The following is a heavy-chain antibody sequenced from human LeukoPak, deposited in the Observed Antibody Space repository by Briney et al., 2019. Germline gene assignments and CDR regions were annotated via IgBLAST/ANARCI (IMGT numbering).Heavy chain of an antibody. Sequence: GGSLRLSCAASGFTFSSYGMTWVRQAPGKGLEWVSSISGSGGTTYYADSVKGRFTISRDNSKNSLYLQMNSLRAEDTAVYYCAKATRGKITFGGVVPGLGQIGGQGTLVTVSS. D-gene: IGHD3-16*01. J-gene: IGHJ4*02. V-gene: IGHV3-23*01. CDR3: AKATRGKITFGGVVPGLGQI. CDR2: ISGSGGTT. CDR1: GFTFSSYG.